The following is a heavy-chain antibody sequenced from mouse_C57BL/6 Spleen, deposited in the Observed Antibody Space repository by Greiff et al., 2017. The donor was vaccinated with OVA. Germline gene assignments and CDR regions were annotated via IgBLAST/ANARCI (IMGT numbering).Heavy chain of an antibody. CDR1: GFSLTSYG. CDR2: IWSGGST. J-gene: IGHJ4*01. V-gene: IGHV2-2*01. Sequence: QVQLKESGPGLVQPSQSLSITCTVSGFSLTSYGVHWVRQSPGKGLEWLGVIWSGGSTDYNAAFISRLSISKDNSKSQVFFKMNSLQADDTAIYYCARGPFYYGSSDEGAMDYWGQGTSVTVSS. D-gene: IGHD1-1*01. CDR3: ARGPFYYGSSDEGAMDY.